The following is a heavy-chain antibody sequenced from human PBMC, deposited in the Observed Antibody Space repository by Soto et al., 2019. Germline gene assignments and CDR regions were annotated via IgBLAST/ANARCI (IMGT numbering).Heavy chain of an antibody. J-gene: IGHJ6*02. Sequence: GASVKVSCKASGFTFTSSAVQWVRQARGQRLEWIGWIVVGSGNTNYAQKFQERVTITRDMSTSTAYMELSSLRSEDTAVYYCAADRGRITIFGVVTNYYGMDVWGQGTTVTAP. CDR3: AADRGRITIFGVVTNYYGMDV. D-gene: IGHD3-3*01. CDR1: GFTFTSSA. V-gene: IGHV1-58*01. CDR2: IVVGSGNT.